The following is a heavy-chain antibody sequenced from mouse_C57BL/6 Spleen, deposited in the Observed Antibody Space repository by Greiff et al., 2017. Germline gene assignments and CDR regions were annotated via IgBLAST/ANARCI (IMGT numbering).Heavy chain of an antibody. CDR3: ARSRYYYGSSYWYFDV. CDR2: ISSGSSTI. J-gene: IGHJ1*03. D-gene: IGHD1-1*01. V-gene: IGHV5-17*01. CDR1: GFTFSDYG. Sequence: EVKLQESGGGLVKPGGSLKLSCAASGFTFSDYGMHWVRQAPEKGLEWVAYISSGSSTIYYADTVKGRFTISRDNAKNTLFLQMTSLRSEDTAMYYCARSRYYYGSSYWYFDVWGTGTTVTVSS.